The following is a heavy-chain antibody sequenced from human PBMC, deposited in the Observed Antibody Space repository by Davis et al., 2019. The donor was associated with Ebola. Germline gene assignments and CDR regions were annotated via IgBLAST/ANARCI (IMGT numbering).Heavy chain of an antibody. J-gene: IGHJ5*02. CDR2: INPIFGTA. D-gene: IGHD6-13*01. CDR3: ARAGIAAAGNWFDP. Sequence: SVKVSCKASGGTFSSYAISWVRQAPGQGLEWMGGINPIFGTANYAQKFQGRVTMTRDTSTSTVYMELSSLTSEDTAVYYCARAGIAAAGNWFDPWGQGTLVTVSS. V-gene: IGHV1-69*05. CDR1: GGTFSSYA.